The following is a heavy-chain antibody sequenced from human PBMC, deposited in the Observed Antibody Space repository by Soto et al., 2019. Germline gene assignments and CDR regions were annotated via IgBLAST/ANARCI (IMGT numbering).Heavy chain of an antibody. CDR3: ARVLSPGAATYYFDY. CDR2: IYYSGST. V-gene: IGHV4-59*01. Sequence: PSETLSLTCTVSGGSISSYYWSWIRQPPGKGLEWIGYIYYSGSTNYNPSLKSRVTISVDTSKNQFSLKLSSVTAADTAVYYCARVLSPGAATYYFDYWGQGTLVTVSS. CDR1: GGSISSYY. J-gene: IGHJ4*02. D-gene: IGHD2-15*01.